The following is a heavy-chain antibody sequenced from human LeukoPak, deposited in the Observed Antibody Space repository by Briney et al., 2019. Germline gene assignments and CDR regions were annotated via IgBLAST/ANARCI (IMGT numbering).Heavy chain of an antibody. J-gene: IGHJ4*02. Sequence: PSETLSLTCTVSGYSISSGYYWGWIRQPPGKGPEWIGNIYHSGGTYYNPSLKSRVTISVDTSKNQFSLKLSSVTAADTAVFYCARRYCSGNSCYFDYWGQGALVTVSS. CDR3: ARRYCSGNSCYFDY. CDR1: GYSISSGYY. D-gene: IGHD2-15*01. V-gene: IGHV4-38-2*02. CDR2: IYHSGGT.